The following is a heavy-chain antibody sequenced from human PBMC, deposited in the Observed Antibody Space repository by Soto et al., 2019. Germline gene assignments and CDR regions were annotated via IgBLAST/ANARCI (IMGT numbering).Heavy chain of an antibody. CDR2: IIPILGIA. D-gene: IGHD2-2*02. V-gene: IGHV1-69*08. Sequence: QVQLVQSGAEVKKPGSSVKVSCKASGGTFSSYTIIWVRQAPGQGLEWMGRIIPILGIANYAQKFQGRVTITADKSTSTAYMELSSLRSEDTAVYYCARDGGDCSSTSCYIGYYYYMDVWGKGTTVTVSS. J-gene: IGHJ6*03. CDR1: GGTFSSYT. CDR3: ARDGGDCSSTSCYIGYYYYMDV.